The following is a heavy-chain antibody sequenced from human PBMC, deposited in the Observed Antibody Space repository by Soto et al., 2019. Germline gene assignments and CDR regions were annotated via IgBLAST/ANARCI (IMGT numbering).Heavy chain of an antibody. CDR1: GFTFSSYA. CDR3: AREGDTYYYDSSGYPQFDY. D-gene: IGHD3-22*01. V-gene: IGHV3-30-3*01. Sequence: GGSLRLSCAASGFTFSSYAMHWVRQAPGKGLEWVAVISYDGSNKYYADSVKGRFTISRDDSKNTLYLQMNSLRAEDTAVYYCAREGDTYYYDSSGYPQFDYWGQGTLVTVSS. CDR2: ISYDGSNK. J-gene: IGHJ4*02.